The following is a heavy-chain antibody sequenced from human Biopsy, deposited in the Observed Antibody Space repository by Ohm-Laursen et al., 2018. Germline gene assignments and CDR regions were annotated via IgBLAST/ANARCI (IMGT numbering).Heavy chain of an antibody. Sequence: SLRLSCAASGFAFSYYGLHWVRQAPGKGLQWVAVMWSDGINKNYADSVKGRFTVSRDNSNNVLYLQMSSLRDEDSAVYYCARDDDTTGHYMILNPWGQGTLVTVSS. D-gene: IGHD3-9*01. V-gene: IGHV3-33*01. CDR1: GFAFSYYG. J-gene: IGHJ5*02. CDR3: ARDDDTTGHYMILNP. CDR2: MWSDGINK.